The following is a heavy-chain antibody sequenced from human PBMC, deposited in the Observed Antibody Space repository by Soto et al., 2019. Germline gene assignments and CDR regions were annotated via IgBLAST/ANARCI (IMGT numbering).Heavy chain of an antibody. CDR3: ARPLAGRGVEWSTGYYGLEV. CDR2: INAGNGNT. CDR1: GYTFTSYA. J-gene: IGHJ6*02. Sequence: DSVQVSCKASGYTFTSYAMHWVRQAPGQRLEWMGWINAGNGNTKYSQKFQGRVTITRDTSASTAYMELSSLRSEDTAVYYCARPLAGRGVEWSTGYYGLEVWGQGTTVTSLL. V-gene: IGHV1-3*01. D-gene: IGHD3-3*01.